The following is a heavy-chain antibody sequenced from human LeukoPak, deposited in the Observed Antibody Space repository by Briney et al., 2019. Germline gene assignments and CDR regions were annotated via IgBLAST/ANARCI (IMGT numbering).Heavy chain of an antibody. Sequence: PGGSLRLSCAASGFTFSSYAKSWVRQAPGKGLEWVSTISGSGNSTFYADSVKGRFTISRDNSKITLYLQMNSLRAEDTAVYFCARGSPGIIPAAMAFDYWGQGTLVTVSS. CDR2: ISGSGNST. D-gene: IGHD2-2*01. CDR1: GFTFSSYA. CDR3: ARGSPGIIPAAMAFDY. V-gene: IGHV3-23*01. J-gene: IGHJ4*02.